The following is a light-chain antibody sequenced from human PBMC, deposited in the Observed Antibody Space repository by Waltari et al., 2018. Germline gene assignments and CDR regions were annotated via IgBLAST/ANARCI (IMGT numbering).Light chain of an antibody. CDR2: EVN. CDR1: SSDVGGYNH. CDR3: NSYAGSYSLGV. V-gene: IGLV2-8*01. J-gene: IGLJ3*02. Sequence: QSALTQPPSASGSPGQSVTISCTGTSSDVGGYNHVSWYQHHPGKAPKLIIYEVNKRPSGLPDRFSGSKSGNTAALTVSGLQAEDEADYYCNSYAGSYSLGVFGGGTKLTVL.